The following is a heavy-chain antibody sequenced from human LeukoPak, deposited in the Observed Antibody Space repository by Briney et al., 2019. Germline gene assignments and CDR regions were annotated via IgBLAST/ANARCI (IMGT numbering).Heavy chain of an antibody. V-gene: IGHV3-66*01. Sequence: TGGSLRLSCTASGFTVSSDYMSWVRQAPGKGLEWVSVVYSGGNTYYPDSVKGRFTISRDNSKNTLYLQMNSLRAEDTAVYYCAREPPGGGFDYWGQGTLVTVSS. CDR1: GFTVSSDY. CDR2: VYSGGNT. D-gene: IGHD3-16*01. J-gene: IGHJ4*02. CDR3: AREPPGGGFDY.